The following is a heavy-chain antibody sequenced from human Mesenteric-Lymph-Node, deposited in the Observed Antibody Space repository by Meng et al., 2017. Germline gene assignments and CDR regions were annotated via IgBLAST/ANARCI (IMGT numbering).Heavy chain of an antibody. J-gene: IGHJ5*02. CDR2: INHSGST. CDR1: GGSFSGYY. Sequence: SETLSLTCAVYGGSFSGYYWSWIRQPPGKGLEWIGEINHSGSTNYNPALKSRVTISVDTSKNQFSLKLSSVTAADTAVYYCAREGGWFGELFYSLDWFDPWGQGTLVTVSS. V-gene: IGHV4-34*01. CDR3: AREGGWFGELFYSLDWFDP. D-gene: IGHD3-10*01.